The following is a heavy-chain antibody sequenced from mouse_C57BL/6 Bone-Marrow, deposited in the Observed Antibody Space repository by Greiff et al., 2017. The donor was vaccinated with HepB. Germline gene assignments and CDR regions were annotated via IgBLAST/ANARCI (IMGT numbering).Heavy chain of an antibody. CDR2: ISDGGSYT. CDR3: ARGLLRYFDV. V-gene: IGHV5-4*03. J-gene: IGHJ1*03. D-gene: IGHD2-10*01. CDR1: GFTFGSYA. Sequence: EVNLVESGGGLVKPGGSLKLSCAASGFTFGSYAMSWVRQTPEKRLEWVATISDGGSYTYYPDNVKGRFTISRDNAKNNLYLQMSHLKSEDTAMYYCARGLLRYFDVWGTGTTVTVSS.